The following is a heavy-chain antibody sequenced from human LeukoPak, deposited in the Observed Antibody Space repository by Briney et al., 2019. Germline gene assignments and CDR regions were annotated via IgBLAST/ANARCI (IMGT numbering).Heavy chain of an antibody. Sequence: ASVKVSCKASGYTFTSYYMHWVRRAPGQGLEWMGIIKPSGGSTSYAQKFQGRVTMTRDTSTSTVYMELSSLRSEDTAVYYCARPGGDFWSGYAYYYFDYWGQGTLVTVSS. D-gene: IGHD3-3*01. CDR2: IKPSGGST. J-gene: IGHJ4*02. CDR3: ARPGGDFWSGYAYYYFDY. CDR1: GYTFTSYY. V-gene: IGHV1-46*01.